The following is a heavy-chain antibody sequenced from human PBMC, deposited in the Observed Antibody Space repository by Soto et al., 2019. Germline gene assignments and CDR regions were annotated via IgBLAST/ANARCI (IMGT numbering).Heavy chain of an antibody. CDR2: ISYDGSRK. Sequence: QVQLVESGGGVVQPGTSLTLSCSASGFIFSNYGMHWVRQAPGKGPEWVSIISYDGSRKHYIDSVKGRFTISRDNSKNTLDLQMNSLRAEDTAVCYCAKDIHPGRDTYHYGADYWGQGTLVAVSS. V-gene: IGHV3-30*18. CDR1: GFIFSNYG. J-gene: IGHJ4*02. CDR3: AKDIHPGRDTYHYGADY. D-gene: IGHD5-12*01.